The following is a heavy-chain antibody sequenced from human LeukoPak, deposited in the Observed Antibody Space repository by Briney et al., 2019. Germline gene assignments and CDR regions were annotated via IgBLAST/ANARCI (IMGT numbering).Heavy chain of an antibody. D-gene: IGHD2-2*01. CDR3: ALPGLPLSSIYYYGMDV. Sequence: SGGSLRLSCAASGFTLSRNYMSWVRQAPGKGLEWVSDIYGGGSTDSAYSVKGRFTISRDNSKYTLYLQMNSLRAEDTAVYYCALPGLPLSSIYYYGMDVWGQGTTVTVAS. J-gene: IGHJ6*02. CDR2: IYGGGST. V-gene: IGHV3-66*01. CDR1: GFTLSRNY.